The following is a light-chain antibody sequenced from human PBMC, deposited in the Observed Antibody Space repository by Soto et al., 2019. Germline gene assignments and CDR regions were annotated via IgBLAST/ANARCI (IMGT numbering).Light chain of an antibody. CDR1: QDISTY. J-gene: IGKJ1*01. CDR3: QQYKDYPWT. CDR2: SAS. V-gene: IGKV1-16*02. Sequence: DIQMTQSPSSLSASVGDRVTITCRASQDISTYLAWFQQKPGEAPKSLIYSASTLHSGVPSKFSGSGSGTDSTLTISNLQPEDFATYFCQQYKDYPWTFGQGTKVDVK.